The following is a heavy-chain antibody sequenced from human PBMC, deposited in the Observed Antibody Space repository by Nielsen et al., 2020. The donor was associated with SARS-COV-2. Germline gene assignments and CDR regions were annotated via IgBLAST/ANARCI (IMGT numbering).Heavy chain of an antibody. V-gene: IGHV3-23*01. CDR2: ISGSGGST. Sequence: GESLKISCAASGFTFSSYAMSWVRQAPGKGLEWVSAISGSGGSTYYADSVKGRFTISRDNSKNTLYLQMNSLRAEDTAVYYCAKDSLVAGTFRENWFDPWGQGTLVTVSS. D-gene: IGHD6-19*01. J-gene: IGHJ5*02. CDR1: GFTFSSYA. CDR3: AKDSLVAGTFRENWFDP.